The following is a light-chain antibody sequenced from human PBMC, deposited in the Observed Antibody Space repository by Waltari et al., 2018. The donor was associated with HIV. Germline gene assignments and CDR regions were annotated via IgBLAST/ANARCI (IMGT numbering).Light chain of an antibody. Sequence: QSVLTQAPSASGTPGQRVTISCSGPNSNIGSNFINWYQQVPGGAPKLLIYRNNQRPSGVPDRFSGSKSVTSASLAISGLRSEDEADYYCAAWDDSLSGLVFGGRTKLTVL. V-gene: IGLV1-47*01. CDR2: RNN. CDR3: AAWDDSLSGLV. J-gene: IGLJ2*01. CDR1: NSNIGSNF.